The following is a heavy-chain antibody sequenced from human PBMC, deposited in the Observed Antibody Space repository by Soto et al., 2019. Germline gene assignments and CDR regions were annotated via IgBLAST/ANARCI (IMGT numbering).Heavy chain of an antibody. D-gene: IGHD6-25*01. V-gene: IGHV3-48*03. CDR2: ISSRGDTI. Sequence: PGGSLRLSCAASGFTFSSYEMNWVRQAPGKGLEWVSYISSRGDTIYYADSVKGRFTISRDNAKNSLYLQMNSLRAEDTAVYYCVREGSALRNYGMDVWGQGTTVTVSS. J-gene: IGHJ6*02. CDR3: VREGSALRNYGMDV. CDR1: GFTFSSYE.